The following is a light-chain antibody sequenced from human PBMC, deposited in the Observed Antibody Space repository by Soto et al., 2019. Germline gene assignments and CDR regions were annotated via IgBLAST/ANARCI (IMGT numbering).Light chain of an antibody. V-gene: IGKV1-27*01. J-gene: IGKJ4*01. CDR2: AAS. CDR3: QTHNSAPLT. CDR1: QGISTY. Sequence: DIQMTQSPSSLSASVGDRVTITCRASQGISTYLAWYQQKPGKVPKLLIYAASTLQSGVPSRFSGSGSGTDFTLTISSRQPKDVATYYCQTHNSAPLTFGGGTKVELK.